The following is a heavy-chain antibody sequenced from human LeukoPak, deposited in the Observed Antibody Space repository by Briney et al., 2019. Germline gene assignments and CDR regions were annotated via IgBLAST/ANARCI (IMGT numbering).Heavy chain of an antibody. CDR2: RHYTGST. J-gene: IGHJ4*02. CDR3: ARDGYSGSSLFDS. Sequence: SETLSLTCTVSGGSISSHFWSWIRQPPGKGLEWIGYRHYTGSTNYNPSLKSRVTISVDTSKNQFSLKQSSVTAADTAVYYCARDGYSGSSLFDSWGQGTLITVSS. V-gene: IGHV4-59*11. D-gene: IGHD1-26*01. CDR1: GGSISSHF.